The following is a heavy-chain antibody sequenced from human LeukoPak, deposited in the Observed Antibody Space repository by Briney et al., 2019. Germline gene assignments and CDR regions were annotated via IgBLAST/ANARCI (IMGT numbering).Heavy chain of an antibody. CDR2: IIPIFGTA. V-gene: IGHV1-69*13. CDR3: AVGIAARLIFSSFDY. CDR1: GGTFSSYA. D-gene: IGHD6-6*01. Sequence: SVKVSCKASGGTFSSYAISWVRQAPGQGLEWMGGIIPIFGTANYAQKFQGRVTITADESTSTAYMELSSLRSEDTAVYYCAVGIAARLIFSSFDYWGQGTLVTVSS. J-gene: IGHJ4*02.